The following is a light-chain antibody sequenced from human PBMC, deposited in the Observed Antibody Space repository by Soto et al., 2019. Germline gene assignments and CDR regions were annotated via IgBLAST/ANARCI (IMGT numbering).Light chain of an antibody. J-gene: IGKJ4*01. CDR3: QHRSSWPLT. CDR2: DAS. CDR1: QSVSSY. V-gene: IGKV3-11*01. Sequence: EIVLTQSPATLSLSPGERATLSCRASQSVSSYLACYQQKPGQAPRLLIYDASNRATGIPARFSGSGSGTDFTLTISSLEPEDFAVYYCQHRSSWPLTLGGGTKVDIK.